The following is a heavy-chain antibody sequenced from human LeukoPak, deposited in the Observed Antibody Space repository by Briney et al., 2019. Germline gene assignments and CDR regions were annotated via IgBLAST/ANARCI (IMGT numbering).Heavy chain of an antibody. Sequence: GGSLRLSCAASGFTFSDHYMDWVRQAPGKGLEWVSSVSSSGGFIYYADSVKGRFTISRDNAKNSLYLQMNSLRAEDTAVYYCARDGAEYYDFWSGFYTGYYYYYMDVWGKGTAVTVSS. V-gene: IGHV3-11*04. J-gene: IGHJ6*03. D-gene: IGHD3-3*01. CDR3: ARDGAEYYDFWSGFYTGYYYYYMDV. CDR1: GFTFSDHY. CDR2: VSSSGGFI.